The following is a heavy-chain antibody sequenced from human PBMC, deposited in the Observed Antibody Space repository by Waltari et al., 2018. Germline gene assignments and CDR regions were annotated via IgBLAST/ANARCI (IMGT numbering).Heavy chain of an antibody. V-gene: IGHV3-48*01. J-gene: IGHJ3*02. CDR3: ARGRDGYIQDVFDI. CDR1: AFPFSTYT. Sequence: EVQLVESGGGMVQPGDSLRLSCAASAFPFSTYTRNWVRQAPGNGLEWVSYISSSTTTYYADYVKGRFTISRDNAKNSLYLQMNSLRAEDTALYYCARGRDGYIQDVFDIWGQGTMVSVSS. CDR2: ISSSTTT. D-gene: IGHD5-12*01.